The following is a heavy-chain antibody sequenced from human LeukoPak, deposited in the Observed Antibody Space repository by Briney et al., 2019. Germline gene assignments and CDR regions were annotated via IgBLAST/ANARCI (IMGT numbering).Heavy chain of an antibody. D-gene: IGHD2-15*01. CDR2: INWNGGST. J-gene: IGHJ4*02. CDR1: GLGVSDAW. Sequence: GGSLRLSCAASGLGVSDAWMSWVRQPPGKGLEWVSTINWNGGSTAYADSVKGRFTISRDNAKNSLYLQMNSLRAEDAAVYYCAKEDCSGGRCYSLHYWGQGTLVTVSS. CDR3: AKEDCSGGRCYSLHY. V-gene: IGHV3-20*04.